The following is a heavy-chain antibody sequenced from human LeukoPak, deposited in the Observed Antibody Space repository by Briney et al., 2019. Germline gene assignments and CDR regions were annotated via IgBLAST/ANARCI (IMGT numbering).Heavy chain of an antibody. D-gene: IGHD3-10*01. Sequence: GESLQISCKGSGSSFTSYWIGWVRQLPGKGLEWMGIIYPGDSDTRYSPSFQGQVTISADKSISTAYLQWSSLKASDTAMYYCARRPPTDYGSGSYGLDYWGQGTLVTVSS. CDR1: GSSFTSYW. CDR2: IYPGDSDT. CDR3: ARRPPTDYGSGSYGLDY. J-gene: IGHJ4*02. V-gene: IGHV5-51*01.